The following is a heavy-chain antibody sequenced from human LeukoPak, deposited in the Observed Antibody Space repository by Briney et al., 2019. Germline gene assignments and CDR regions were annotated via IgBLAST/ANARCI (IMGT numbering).Heavy chain of an antibody. V-gene: IGHV1-2*04. CDR1: GYTFTGYY. J-gene: IGHJ4*02. CDR2: INPNSGGT. CDR3: ARLFPRYSSSFSDY. D-gene: IGHD6-13*01. Sequence: GASVKVSCKASGYTFTGYYMHWVRQAPGQGLEWMGWINPNSGGTNYAQKFQGWVTMTRDTSISTAYMELSRLRSDDTAVYYCARLFPRYSSSFSDYWGQGTLVTVSS.